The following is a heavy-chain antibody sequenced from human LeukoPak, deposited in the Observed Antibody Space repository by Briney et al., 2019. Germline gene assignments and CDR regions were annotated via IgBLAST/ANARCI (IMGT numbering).Heavy chain of an antibody. CDR3: ARQLRRSSSWIHP. Sequence: SETLSLTCAVYGGSFSGYYWSWIRQPPGKGLEWIGEINHSGSTNYNPSLKSRVTISVDTSKNQFSLKLSSVTAADTAVYYCARQLRRSSSWIHPWGQGTLVTVSS. CDR1: GGSFSGYY. V-gene: IGHV4-34*01. D-gene: IGHD6-13*01. CDR2: INHSGST. J-gene: IGHJ5*02.